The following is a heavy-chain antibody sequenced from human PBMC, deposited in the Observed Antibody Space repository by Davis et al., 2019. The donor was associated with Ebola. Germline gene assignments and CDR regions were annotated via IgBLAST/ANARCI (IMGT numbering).Heavy chain of an antibody. V-gene: IGHV1-46*01. CDR2: INPSGGST. J-gene: IGHJ5*02. CDR3: ARDFGGYCSSTSCYSWFDP. Sequence: ASVKVSCKASGGTFSSYAISWVRQAPGQGLEWMGIINPSGGSTSYAQKFQGRVTMTRDTSTSTVYMELSSLGSEDTAVYYCARDFGGYCSSTSCYSWFDPWGQGTLVTVSS. CDR1: GGTFSSYA. D-gene: IGHD2-2*02.